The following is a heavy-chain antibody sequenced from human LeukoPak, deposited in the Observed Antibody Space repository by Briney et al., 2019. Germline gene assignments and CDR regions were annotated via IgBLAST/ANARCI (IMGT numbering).Heavy chain of an antibody. CDR3: ARGYCSGGSCFQLHYYYYGMDV. D-gene: IGHD2-15*01. CDR2: INHSGST. CDR1: GGSFSGYY. V-gene: IGHV4-34*01. J-gene: IGHJ6*02. Sequence: SETLSLTCAVSGGSFSGYYWSRIRQPPGKGLEWIGEINHSGSTNYNPSLKSRVTISVDTSKNQFSLKLSSVTAADTAVYYCARGYCSGGSCFQLHYYYYGMDVWGQGTTVTVSS.